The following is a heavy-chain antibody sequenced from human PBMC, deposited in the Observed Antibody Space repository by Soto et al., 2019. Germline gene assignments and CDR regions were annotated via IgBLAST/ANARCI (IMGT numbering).Heavy chain of an antibody. CDR1: GGSISSYY. CDR2: IYYSGST. V-gene: IGHV4-59*01. Sequence: SETLSLTCTVSGGSISSYYWSWIRQPPGKGLEWIGNIYYSGSTNYNPSLKSRVTISVDTSKNQFSLKLSSVTAADTAVYYCARERYYGMDVWGQGTTVTVS. CDR3: ARERYYGMDV. J-gene: IGHJ6*02.